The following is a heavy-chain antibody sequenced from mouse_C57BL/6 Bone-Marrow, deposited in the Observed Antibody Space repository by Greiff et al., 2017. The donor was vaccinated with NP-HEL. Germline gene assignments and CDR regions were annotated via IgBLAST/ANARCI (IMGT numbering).Heavy chain of an antibody. J-gene: IGHJ3*01. Sequence: QVQLQQSGPELVKPGASVKISCKASGYAFSSSWMNWVKQRPGKGLEWIGRIYPGDGDTNYNGKFKGKATLTADKSSSTAYMQLSSLTSEDSAVYFCAREFYYGKSWFAYWGQGTLVTVSA. CDR3: AREFYYGKSWFAY. CDR2: IYPGDGDT. CDR1: GYAFSSSW. D-gene: IGHD1-1*02. V-gene: IGHV1-82*01.